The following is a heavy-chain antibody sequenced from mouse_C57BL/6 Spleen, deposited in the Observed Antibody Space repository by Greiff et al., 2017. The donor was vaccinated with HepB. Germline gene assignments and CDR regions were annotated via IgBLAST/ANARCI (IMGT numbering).Heavy chain of an antibody. D-gene: IGHD2-2*01. CDR2: INPSSGYT. CDR3: ARRGYGYDEFAY. V-gene: IGHV1-4*01. CDR1: GYTFTSYT. Sequence: VQLQQSGAELARPGASVKMSCKASGYTFTSYTMHWVKQRPGQGLEWIGYINPSSGYTKYNQKFKDKATLTADKSSSTAYMQLSSLTSEDSAVYYWARRGYGYDEFAYWGQGTLVTVSA. J-gene: IGHJ3*01.